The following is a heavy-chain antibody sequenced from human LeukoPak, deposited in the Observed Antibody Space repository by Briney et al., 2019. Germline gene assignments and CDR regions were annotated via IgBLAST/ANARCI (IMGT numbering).Heavy chain of an antibody. CDR2: TYYSGST. CDR3: ARLSSSSGWLYFDY. V-gene: IGHV4-31*03. Sequence: SQTLSLTCTVSGGSISSGGYYWSWIRQHPGKGLEWIGYTYYSGSTYYNPSLKSRVTISVDTSKNQFSLKLSSVTAADTAVYYCARLSSSSGWLYFDYWGQGTLVTVSS. CDR1: GGSISSGGYY. J-gene: IGHJ4*02. D-gene: IGHD6-19*01.